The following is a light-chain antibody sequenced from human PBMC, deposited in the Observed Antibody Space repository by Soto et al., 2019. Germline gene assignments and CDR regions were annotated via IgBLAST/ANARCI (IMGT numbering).Light chain of an antibody. V-gene: IGLV2-14*03. CDR3: SSYTSSGTLGQVG. Sequence: QSALTQPASVSGSPGQSFTISCTGTSSDVGGYNYVSWYQQHPGKAPKLMIYDVSNRPSGVSNRFFGSKSGNMAFLTISGRQAEDEADYYCSSYTSSGTLGQVGFGGRTKLT. CDR1: SSDVGGYNY. CDR2: DVS. J-gene: IGLJ2*01.